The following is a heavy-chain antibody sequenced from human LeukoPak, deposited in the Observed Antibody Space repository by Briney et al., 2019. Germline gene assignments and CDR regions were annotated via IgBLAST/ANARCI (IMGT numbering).Heavy chain of an antibody. Sequence: ASVKVSCKASGYTFSRYGISWVRQAPGQGLEWMGWISAYNGDTNYPQKLQARVTMTTDTSTSTAYMELRSLRFDDAAVYYCARARYYDSSAYDDAFDIWGQGIVVTVSS. CDR1: GYTFSRYG. CDR3: ARARYYDSSAYDDAFDI. V-gene: IGHV1-18*01. J-gene: IGHJ3*02. CDR2: ISAYNGDT. D-gene: IGHD3-22*01.